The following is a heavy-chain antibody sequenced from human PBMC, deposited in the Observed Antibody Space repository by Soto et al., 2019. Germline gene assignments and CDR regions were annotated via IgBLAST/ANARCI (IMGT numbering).Heavy chain of an antibody. V-gene: IGHV3-23*01. CDR3: AVSNYHGSGIPYDY. D-gene: IGHD3-10*01. Sequence: EVQLLESGGDLVQPGGSLRLSCAASGFTFSDRAMTWVRQAPGKGLEWVSALTPRGFNTYYTDSVRGRFTIYRDNSRNTLYLEMKSLRAEDTVTYYCAVSNYHGSGIPYDYLGQGTLVAVSS. CDR1: GFTFSDRA. CDR2: LTPRGFNT. J-gene: IGHJ4*02.